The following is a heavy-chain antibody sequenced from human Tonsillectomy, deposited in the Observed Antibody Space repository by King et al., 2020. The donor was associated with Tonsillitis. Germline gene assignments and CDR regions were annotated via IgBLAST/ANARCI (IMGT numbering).Heavy chain of an antibody. V-gene: IGHV3-48*01. CDR3: ASSYDSSGYFTTSSDY. D-gene: IGHD3-22*01. CDR1: GFTFSSYS. Sequence: VQLVESGGVLVQPGGSLRLSCAASGFTFSSYSMNWVRQAPGKGLEWVSYISSSSSTIYYADSVKGRFTISRDNAKNSLYLQMNSLRAEDTAVYYCASSYDSSGYFTTSSDYWGQGTLVTVSS. CDR2: ISSSSSTI. J-gene: IGHJ4*02.